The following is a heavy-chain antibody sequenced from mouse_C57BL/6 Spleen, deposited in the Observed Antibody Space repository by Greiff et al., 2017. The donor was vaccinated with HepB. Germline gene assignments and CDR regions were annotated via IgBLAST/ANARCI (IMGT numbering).Heavy chain of an antibody. CDR2: IWRGGST. V-gene: IGHV2-5*01. J-gene: IGHJ1*03. CDR1: GFSLTSYG. CDR3: AKGYYYGSSYGNWYFDV. Sequence: VKVVESGPGLVQPSQSLSITCTVSGFSLTSYGVHWVRQSPGKGLEWLGVIWRGGSTDYNAAFMSRLSITKDNSKSQVFFKMNSLQADDTAIYYCAKGYYYGSSYGNWYFDVWGTGTTVTVSS. D-gene: IGHD1-1*01.